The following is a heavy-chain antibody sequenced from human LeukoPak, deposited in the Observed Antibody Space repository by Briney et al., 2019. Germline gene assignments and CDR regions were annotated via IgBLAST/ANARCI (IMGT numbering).Heavy chain of an antibody. D-gene: IGHD6-19*01. CDR2: IYYSGST. Sequence: PSETLSLTCIVSGGSISSYYWSWIRQPPGKGLEWIGYIYYSGSTNYNPSLKSRVTISVDTSKNQFSLKLSSVTAADTAVYYCARAAGRKSSSGYFDYWGQGTLVTVSS. V-gene: IGHV4-59*01. J-gene: IGHJ4*02. CDR3: ARAAGRKSSSGYFDY. CDR1: GGSISSYY.